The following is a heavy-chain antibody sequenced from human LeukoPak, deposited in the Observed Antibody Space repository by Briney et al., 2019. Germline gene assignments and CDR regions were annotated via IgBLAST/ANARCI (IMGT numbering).Heavy chain of an antibody. D-gene: IGHD3-22*01. CDR1: GFTFSSYA. CDR3: AKDHYYDSSGYYSHFAY. Sequence: GGSLRLSCAASGFTFSSYAMSWVRQAPGKGLEWVSAISGSGGSTYYADSVKGRFTISRDNSKNTMYLQMNSLRAEDTDVYYCAKDHYYDSSGYYSHFAYWGQGSLVTV. V-gene: IGHV3-23*01. J-gene: IGHJ4*02. CDR2: ISGSGGST.